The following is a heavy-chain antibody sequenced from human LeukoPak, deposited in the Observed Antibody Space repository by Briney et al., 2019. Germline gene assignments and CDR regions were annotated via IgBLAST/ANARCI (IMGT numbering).Heavy chain of an antibody. CDR3: ARDPSGTNYPRVSGALDI. CDR2: ISSISSYI. V-gene: IGHV3-21*01. J-gene: IGHJ3*02. CDR1: GFTFSSYS. Sequence: GGSLRLSCAASGFTFSSYSMNWVRQAPGKGLEWVSSISSISSYIYYADSVKGRFTVSRDNAKNSLYLQMDSLRAEDTAVYYCARDPSGTNYPRVSGALDIWGQGTMVTVSS. D-gene: IGHD1-26*01.